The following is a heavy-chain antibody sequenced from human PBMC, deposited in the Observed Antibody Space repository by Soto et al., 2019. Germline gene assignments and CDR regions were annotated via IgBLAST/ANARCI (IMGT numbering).Heavy chain of an antibody. V-gene: IGHV1-8*01. J-gene: IGHJ6*02. CDR2: MNPNSGNT. CDR3: ARRYSSSTVDLVMDV. CDR1: GYTFTSYD. Sequence: QVQQVQSGAEVKKPGASVKVSCKASGYTFTSYDINWVRQATGQGLEWMGWMNPNSGNTGYAQKFQGRVTMTRNTSISTAYLELSSLRSEETAVYYCARRYSSSTVDLVMDVWGQGTTVTVSS. D-gene: IGHD6-6*01.